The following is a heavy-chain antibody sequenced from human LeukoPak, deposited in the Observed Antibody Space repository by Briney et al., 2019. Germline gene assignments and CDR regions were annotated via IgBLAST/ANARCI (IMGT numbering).Heavy chain of an antibody. V-gene: IGHV3-23*01. J-gene: IGHJ4*02. Sequence: GRSLRLSCAASGFNFANHAMSWVRQTAGKGLEWVSAISGGGDITYYADSVKGRFTISRDNSKDTLFLQMHSLRPGDTAVYYCVREDTPATANYWGQGTLVTISS. CDR3: VREDTPATANY. CDR1: GFNFANHA. CDR2: ISGGGDIT. D-gene: IGHD2-21*02.